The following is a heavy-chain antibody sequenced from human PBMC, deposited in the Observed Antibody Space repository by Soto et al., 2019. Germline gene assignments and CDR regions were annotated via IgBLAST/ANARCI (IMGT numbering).Heavy chain of an antibody. CDR3: ARGPVRGVIKFVAGAFDI. CDR1: GGSFSGYY. CDR2: INHSGST. D-gene: IGHD3-10*01. Sequence: PSETLSLTCAVYGGSFSGYYWSWIRQPPGKGLEWIGEINHSGSTNYNPSLKSRVTISVDTSKNQFPLKLSSVTAADTAVYYCARGPVRGVIKFVAGAFDIWGQGTMVTVSS. V-gene: IGHV4-34*01. J-gene: IGHJ3*02.